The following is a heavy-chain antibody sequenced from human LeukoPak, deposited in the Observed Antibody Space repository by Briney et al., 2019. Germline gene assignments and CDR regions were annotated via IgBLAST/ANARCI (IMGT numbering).Heavy chain of an antibody. CDR1: GFSFSSYG. CDR2: IRYDGIIK. V-gene: IGHV3-30*02. CDR3: AKAPVTSCRGVYCYPFDY. J-gene: IGHJ4*02. Sequence: PTGESLRLSCAASGFSFSSYGIHWVRQAPGKGLEWVAFIRYDGIIKYYADSVKGRFTISRDNSKNTLYLQLNSLRAEDTGVYHCAKAPVTSCRGVYCYPFDYWGQGTLVTVSS. D-gene: IGHD2-21*01.